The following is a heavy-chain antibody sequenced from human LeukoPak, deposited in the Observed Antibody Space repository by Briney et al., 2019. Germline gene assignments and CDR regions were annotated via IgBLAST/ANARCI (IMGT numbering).Heavy chain of an antibody. D-gene: IGHD6-6*01. V-gene: IGHV3-23*01. Sequence: GGSLRLSCAASGLTFDNYAMSWVRQAPGKGLEWVSGISGGGASTYYVDSVQGRFTISRDNAKNILYLQINSLRSEDTAVYYCARYSSSSGGASYYLDYWGHGTLVTVSS. J-gene: IGHJ4*01. CDR2: ISGGGAST. CDR1: GLTFDNYA. CDR3: ARYSSSSGGASYYLDY.